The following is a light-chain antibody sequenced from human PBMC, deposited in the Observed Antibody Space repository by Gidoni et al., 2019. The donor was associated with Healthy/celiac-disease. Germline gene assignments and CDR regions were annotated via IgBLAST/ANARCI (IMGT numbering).Light chain of an antibody. J-gene: IGKJ3*01. CDR3: QQYNNWPPIT. Sequence: ATRSVSPGERATLSCRASQSVSSNLARYQQKPGQAPRLLIYGASTRATGIPARFSGSGSGTEFTLTISSLQSEDFAVYYCQQYNNWPPITFGPGTKVDIK. CDR2: GAS. V-gene: IGKV3-15*01. CDR1: QSVSSN.